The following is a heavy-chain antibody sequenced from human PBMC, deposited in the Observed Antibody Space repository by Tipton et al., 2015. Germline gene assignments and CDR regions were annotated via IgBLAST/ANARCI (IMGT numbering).Heavy chain of an antibody. J-gene: IGHJ4*02. V-gene: IGHV4-4*01. D-gene: IGHD3-22*01. CDR2: IYHSGNT. CDR1: GGSISSSNW. CDR3: ARDAWAGDSRGFYYIY. Sequence: TLSLTCAVSGGSISSSNWWSWVRQPPGKKLEWIGEIYHSGNTNYNPSVKSRVSISVDRSKNQFSLRLNSVTAADTAVYFCARDAWAGDSRGFYYIYWGQGTLVRVSS.